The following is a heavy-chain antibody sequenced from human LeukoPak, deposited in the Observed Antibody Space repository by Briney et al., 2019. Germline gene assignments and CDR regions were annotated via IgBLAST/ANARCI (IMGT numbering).Heavy chain of an antibody. CDR3: ARERWHCRVNCYSVYYYAQDV. V-gene: IGHV1-3*01. CDR1: GYTFTNYA. Sequence: ASVKVSCKGSGYTFTNYAVHWVRQAPGQRLEWLGWINPGNGDTKYSQNFQGRVTVTSDTSAATAYVELNSLTSEDTAVYYCARERWHCRVNCYSVYYYAQDVWGQGTTVTVSS. CDR2: INPGNGDT. J-gene: IGHJ6*02. D-gene: IGHD2-15*01.